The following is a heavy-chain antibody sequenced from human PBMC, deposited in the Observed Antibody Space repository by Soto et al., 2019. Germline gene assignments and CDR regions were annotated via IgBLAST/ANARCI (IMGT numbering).Heavy chain of an antibody. Sequence: QVQLVESGGGVVQPGRSLRLSCAASGFTFSHYGIHWVHQAPGKGLEWLAVISYDGSNKHYADSVKGRFTVSRDNSKNTLYLQMNSLRAEYTAVYFCARYSGKYQGPIDYWGQGTLVTVSS. V-gene: IGHV3-30*03. CDR2: ISYDGSNK. CDR1: GFTFSHYG. J-gene: IGHJ4*02. CDR3: ARYSGKYQGPIDY. D-gene: IGHD1-26*01.